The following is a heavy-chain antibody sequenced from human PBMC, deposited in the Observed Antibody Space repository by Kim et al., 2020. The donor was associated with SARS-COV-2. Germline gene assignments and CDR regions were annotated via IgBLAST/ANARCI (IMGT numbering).Heavy chain of an antibody. Sequence: GGSLRLSCVVSGFTFSSYEMNWVRRAPGKGLEWVSYIGGSGSPIYYTDSVKGRFTISRDNAKNSLYLQMSSLRAEDTGVYYCVTSRGVRGSGGQGTLVTVSS. CDR1: GFTFSSYE. CDR3: VTSRGVRGS. V-gene: IGHV3-48*03. J-gene: IGHJ4*02. CDR2: IGGSGSPI. D-gene: IGHD3-10*01.